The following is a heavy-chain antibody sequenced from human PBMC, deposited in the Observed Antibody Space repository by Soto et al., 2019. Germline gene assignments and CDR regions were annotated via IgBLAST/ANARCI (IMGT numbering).Heavy chain of an antibody. Sequence: GGSLRLSCEASGFAFSDYWMSWVRQAPGKGLEWVANIKQDGSEKHFVDSVKGRFTISRDNTKNSLFLQMNSLRAKDTAVYYCARDYYYDNNEDSWGQGTLVTVSS. V-gene: IGHV3-7*01. D-gene: IGHD3-22*01. CDR3: ARDYYYDNNEDS. J-gene: IGHJ5*01. CDR2: IKQDGSEK. CDR1: GFAFSDYW.